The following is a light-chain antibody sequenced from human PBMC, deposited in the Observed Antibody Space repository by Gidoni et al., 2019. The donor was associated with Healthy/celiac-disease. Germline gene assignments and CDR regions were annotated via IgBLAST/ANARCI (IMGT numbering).Light chain of an antibody. Sequence: QSALTQPPSASGSPAQSVTISCTGTSSDAGGFNYVSWYQQHPGKAPKLMIYEVSKRPSGVPDRFSGSKSGNTASLTVSGLQAEDEADYYCSSYAGSNNVVFGGGTKLTVL. CDR3: SSYAGSNNVV. CDR1: SSDAGGFNY. V-gene: IGLV2-8*01. CDR2: EVS. J-gene: IGLJ2*01.